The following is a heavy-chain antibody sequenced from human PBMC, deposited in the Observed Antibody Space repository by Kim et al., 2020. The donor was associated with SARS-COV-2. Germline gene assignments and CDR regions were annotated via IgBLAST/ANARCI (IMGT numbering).Heavy chain of an antibody. J-gene: IGHJ4*02. Sequence: GGSLRLSCAASGFTFNSYGMNWVRQAPGKELEWVSFVSFRGDTTLYADSVKGRFTISRDNSRNTVFLQMNSLRAEDTAIYYCAKGATTYSTGWYYFDYWGQGTLVTVSS. CDR3: AKGATTYSTGWYYFDY. CDR1: GFTFNSYG. CDR2: VSFRGDTT. D-gene: IGHD6-19*01. V-gene: IGHV3-23*01.